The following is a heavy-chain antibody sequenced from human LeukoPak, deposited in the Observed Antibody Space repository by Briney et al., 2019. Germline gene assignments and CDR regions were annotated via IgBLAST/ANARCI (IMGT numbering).Heavy chain of an antibody. J-gene: IGHJ3*02. Sequence: WETLSLTCTVSGDSISSSSYCWDWIRQPPGKGLEWIGDIYNNRIIHTNPSLKTRITMSVDTSKTQFSLKLNSVTAADTGIYYCARHSRSAYTGYENAFDIWGQGTMVTVPS. CDR1: GDSISSSSYC. CDR3: ARHSRSAYTGYENAFDI. CDR2: IYNNRII. V-gene: IGHV4-39*01. D-gene: IGHD5-12*01.